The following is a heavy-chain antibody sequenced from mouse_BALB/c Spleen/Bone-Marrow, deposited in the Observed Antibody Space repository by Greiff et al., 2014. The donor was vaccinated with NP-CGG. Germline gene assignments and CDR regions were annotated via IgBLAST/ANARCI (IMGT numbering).Heavy chain of an antibody. Sequence: EVQLVESGGGLVKPGGSLKLSVAASGLLLGSYALSWFRRLQGRRRGGVASISSGGSTYYPDSVKGRFTISRDNARNILYLQMSSLRSEDTAMYYCARGGGYYYAMDYWGQGTSVTVSS. CDR2: ISSGGST. CDR3: ARGGGYYYAMDY. V-gene: IGHV5-6-5*01. J-gene: IGHJ4*01. CDR1: GLLLGSYA.